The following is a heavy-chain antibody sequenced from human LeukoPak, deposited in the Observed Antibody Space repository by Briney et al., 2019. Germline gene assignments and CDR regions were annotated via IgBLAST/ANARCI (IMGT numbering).Heavy chain of an antibody. CDR3: AKVGVAVAGTGYYYYNYMDV. CDR2: ISGSGGST. Sequence: GGSLRLSCAASGFTFSSYAMSWVRQAPGKGLEWVSAISGSGGSTYYADSVKGRFTISRDNSKNTLYLQMNSLRAEDTAVYYCAKVGVAVAGTGYYYYNYMDVWGKGTTVTVSS. D-gene: IGHD6-19*01. J-gene: IGHJ6*03. CDR1: GFTFSSYA. V-gene: IGHV3-23*01.